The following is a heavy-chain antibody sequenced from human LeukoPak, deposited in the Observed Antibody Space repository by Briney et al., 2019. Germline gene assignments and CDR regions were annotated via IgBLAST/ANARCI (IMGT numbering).Heavy chain of an antibody. CDR3: ARDLLVTMVRGATPDY. J-gene: IGHJ4*02. D-gene: IGHD3-10*01. Sequence: ASVKVSCKASGYTFTSYGISWVRQAPGQGLEWMGWISAYNGNTNYAQKLQGRVTMTTDTSTSTAYMELRSLRSDDTAVYYCARDLLVTMVRGATPDYWGQGTLVTVSS. CDR1: GYTFTSYG. V-gene: IGHV1-18*01. CDR2: ISAYNGNT.